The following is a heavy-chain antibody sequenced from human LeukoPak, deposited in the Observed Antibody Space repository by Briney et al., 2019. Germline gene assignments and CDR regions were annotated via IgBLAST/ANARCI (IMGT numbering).Heavy chain of an antibody. Sequence: ASVKVSCKASGYTFTINYIHWVRQAPGQGLEWMGMIYPRDGSTSYAQKFQGRVTVTRDTSTSTVHMELSGLRCEDTAVYYCARDQEGFDYWGQGTLVSVSS. CDR1: GYTFTINY. V-gene: IGHV1-46*01. CDR3: ARDQEGFDY. CDR2: IYPRDGST. J-gene: IGHJ4*02.